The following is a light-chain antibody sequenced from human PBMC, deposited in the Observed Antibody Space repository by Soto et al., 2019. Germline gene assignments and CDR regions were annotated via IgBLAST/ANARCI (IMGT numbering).Light chain of an antibody. V-gene: IGKV3D-15*01. Sequence: ETMMTQSPDTLSVSLGERATVSCRASQSVSSHLAWYQQKRGQAPRLLIYDASSRATGIPARFSGSGSGTEFTLTISSLQSEDFAVYYCQQYDSGPPLTFGGGTKWIS. J-gene: IGKJ4*01. CDR3: QQYDSGPPLT. CDR2: DAS. CDR1: QSVSSH.